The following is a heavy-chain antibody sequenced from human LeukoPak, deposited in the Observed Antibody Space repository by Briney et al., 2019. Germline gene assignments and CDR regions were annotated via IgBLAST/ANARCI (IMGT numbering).Heavy chain of an antibody. D-gene: IGHD6-13*01. CDR1: GFTVTTNY. CDR2: IYSGGIT. J-gene: IGHJ4*02. V-gene: IGHV3-53*05. Sequence: GGSLRLSCAASGFTVTTNYMSWVRQAPGKGLDWVSVIYSGGITYYADSVKGRFTISRDNAKNSLYLQMNSLRAEDTALYYCVKALAAAGPEFDYWGQGTLVTVSS. CDR3: VKALAAAGPEFDY.